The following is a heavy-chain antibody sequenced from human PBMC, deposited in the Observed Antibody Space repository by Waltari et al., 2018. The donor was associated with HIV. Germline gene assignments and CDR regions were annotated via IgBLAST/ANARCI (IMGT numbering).Heavy chain of an antibody. CDR2: INHSGST. CDR1: GGSFSGYY. D-gene: IGHD1-26*01. CDR3: ASRLVGATRGRGVAPDY. V-gene: IGHV4-34*01. Sequence: QVQLQQWGAGLLKPSETLSLTCAVYGGSFSGYYWSWIRQPPGKGLEWIGEINHSGSTNYNPSLKSRVTISVDTSKNQFSLKLSSVTAADTAVYYCASRLVGATRGRGVAPDYWGQGTLVTVSS. J-gene: IGHJ4*02.